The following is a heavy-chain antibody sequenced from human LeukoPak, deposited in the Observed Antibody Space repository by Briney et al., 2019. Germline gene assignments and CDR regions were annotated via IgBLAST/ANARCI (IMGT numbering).Heavy chain of an antibody. CDR2: ITNSGSDI. CDR1: GFTFSTYG. V-gene: IGHV3-21*05. CDR3: ACPYRSRFDY. D-gene: IGHD6-13*01. J-gene: IGHJ4*02. Sequence: KTGGSLRLSCAASGFTFSTYGMSWVRQAPGKGLEWISYITNSGSDIEYADSVKGRFTISWDNAKKSLYLEMNTLRAEDTAIYYCACPYRSRFDYWGQGTLVTVSS.